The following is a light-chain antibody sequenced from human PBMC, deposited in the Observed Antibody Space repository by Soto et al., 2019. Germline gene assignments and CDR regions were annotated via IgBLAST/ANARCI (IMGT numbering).Light chain of an antibody. V-gene: IGKV3-11*01. Sequence: ETVLTQCPATMYLSPGERATLSCRASQSVSSYFAWYQQKPGHAPRLLIYDTSNRATGIAARFSGGRSGTDFTLTISSLEPEDFAVYYCQQRSNWPPSWTFGQGTKVEIK. CDR1: QSVSSY. CDR2: DTS. CDR3: QQRSNWPPSWT. J-gene: IGKJ1*01.